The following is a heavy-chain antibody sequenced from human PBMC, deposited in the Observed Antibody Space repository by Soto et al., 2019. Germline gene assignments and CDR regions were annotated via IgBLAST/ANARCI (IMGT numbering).Heavy chain of an antibody. CDR1: GGSISSYY. CDR3: AREGGSYYDSRYFDL. CDR2: IYYSGST. V-gene: IGHV4-59*01. J-gene: IGHJ2*01. Sequence: QVQLQELGPGLVKPSETLSLTCTVSGGSISSYYWSWIRQPPGKGLEWIGYIYYSGSTKYNPSLKSRVTISVDTSKNQFSLKLTSVTAADTAVYYCAREGGSYYDSRYFDLWGRGTLVTVSS. D-gene: IGHD1-26*01.